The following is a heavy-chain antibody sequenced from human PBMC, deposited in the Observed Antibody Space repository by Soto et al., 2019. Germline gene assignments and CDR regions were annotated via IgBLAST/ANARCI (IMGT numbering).Heavy chain of an antibody. CDR3: VRRHVSATGIDWFDP. Sequence: ASVKVSCKASGYTFTSYGIHWVRQAPGQRLEWMGWINAANGDTKYSPKFQGRVTITRDTSASTAYMELSRLRSEDTAVYYCVRRHVSATGIDWFDPWGQGTLVTVSS. V-gene: IGHV1-3*01. CDR1: GYTFTSYG. J-gene: IGHJ5*02. D-gene: IGHD6-13*01. CDR2: INAANGDT.